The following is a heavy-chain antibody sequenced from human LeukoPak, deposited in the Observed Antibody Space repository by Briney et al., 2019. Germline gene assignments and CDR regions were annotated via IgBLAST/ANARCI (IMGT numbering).Heavy chain of an antibody. Sequence: PGGSLRLSCAASGFTFSVHYMTWIRQAPGKGLQWISYISNDGTKTYYADAVRGRFTISRDNGKNLVYLQMNSLRVEDTAVYYCARVFSHWGWPGDYYFDYWGQGSLVTVSS. V-gene: IGHV3-11*04. J-gene: IGHJ4*02. CDR3: ARVFSHWGWPGDYYFDY. CDR1: GFTFSVHY. D-gene: IGHD3-16*01. CDR2: ISNDGTKT.